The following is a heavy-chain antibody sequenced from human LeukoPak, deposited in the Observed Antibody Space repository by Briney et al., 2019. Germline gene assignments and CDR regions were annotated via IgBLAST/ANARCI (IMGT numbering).Heavy chain of an antibody. CDR3: ASLDTALLKGGY. CDR2: MKQDGSEI. CDR1: GFTVSPHW. D-gene: IGHD5-18*01. J-gene: IGHJ4*02. Sequence: GGSLRLSCAASGFTVSPHWMSWVRQAPGKGLEWVAMMKQDGSEIYYVDSVKGRFTISRDNAENSLYLQKNSLRAEDTALYYCASLDTALLKGGYWGQGTLVTVSS. V-gene: IGHV3-7*01.